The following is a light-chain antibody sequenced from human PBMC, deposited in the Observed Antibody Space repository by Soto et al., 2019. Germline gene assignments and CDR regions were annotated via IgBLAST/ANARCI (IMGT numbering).Light chain of an antibody. J-gene: IGKJ2*01. CDR2: GSS. Sequence: EIVLTQSPGTLSLTPGERATLSCRASQSVSSSYLAWYQQKPGQAPRLLIYGSSNGATGIPDRFSGSGSGNDFTLTISRLEPEDFAVYYCQQYGSSPQYTFGQGTKLEIK. V-gene: IGKV3-20*01. CDR1: QSVSSSY. CDR3: QQYGSSPQYT.